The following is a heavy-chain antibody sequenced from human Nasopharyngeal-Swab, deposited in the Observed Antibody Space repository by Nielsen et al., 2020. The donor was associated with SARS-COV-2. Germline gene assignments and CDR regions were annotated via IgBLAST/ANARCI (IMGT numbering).Heavy chain of an antibody. CDR2: ISYSSSYI. CDR1: GFIFTRYN. V-gene: IGHV3-21*01. D-gene: IGHD3-22*01. CDR3: ARSKISPSSYYDSSGYYGSYGMDV. J-gene: IGHJ6*02. Sequence: LTCAASGFIFTRYNMNWVRQAPAKGLEWGSSISYSSSYIYYADSVKGRFTLSRDNAKKSLYLQMNSLRAEDSAVYYCARSKISPSSYYDSSGYYGSYGMDVWGQGTTVTVSS.